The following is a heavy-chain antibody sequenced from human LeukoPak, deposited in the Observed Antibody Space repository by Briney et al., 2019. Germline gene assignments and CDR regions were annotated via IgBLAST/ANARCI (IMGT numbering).Heavy chain of an antibody. CDR2: INHSGST. CDR1: GGSFSGYY. D-gene: IGHD6-13*01. V-gene: IGHV4-34*01. J-gene: IGHJ4*02. Sequence: SETLSLTCAVYGGSFSGYYWSWIRQPPGKGLEWIGEINHSGSTNYNPSLKSRVTISVDTSKNQFSLELSSMTAADTAVYYCARVSSSWERHFDYWGQGTLVSVSS. CDR3: ARVSSSWERHFDY.